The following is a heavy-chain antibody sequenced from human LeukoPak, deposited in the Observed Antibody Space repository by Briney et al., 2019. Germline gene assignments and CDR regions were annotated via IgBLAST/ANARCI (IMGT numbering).Heavy chain of an antibody. D-gene: IGHD3-22*01. Sequence: PGGSLRLYCAASGFTFDDYAMHWVRQAPGKGLLWVSLISGDGGWTYYADSLKGRFTISRDNSKNSLYLQMNSLTTEDTALYYCAKDGGGGYSSTYFFDNWGQGTLVTVSS. J-gene: IGHJ4*02. V-gene: IGHV3-43*02. CDR2: ISGDGGWT. CDR3: AKDGGGGYSSTYFFDN. CDR1: GFTFDDYA.